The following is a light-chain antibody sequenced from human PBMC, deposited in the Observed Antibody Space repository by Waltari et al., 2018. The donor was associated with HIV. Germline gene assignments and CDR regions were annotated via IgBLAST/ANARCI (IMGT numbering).Light chain of an antibody. CDR3: QVWDGGSDPPGV. CDR2: DDS. Sequence: YVLTQPPSVSVAPGQTARMTCGGTKIGDKSVHWYQQRPGQAPVVVVYDDSDRPSGSSERISGSNSGNTATLFISRVEAGDEADYYCQVWDGGSDPPGVCGGGTRLTVL. V-gene: IGLV3-21*02. J-gene: IGLJ3*02. CDR1: KIGDKS.